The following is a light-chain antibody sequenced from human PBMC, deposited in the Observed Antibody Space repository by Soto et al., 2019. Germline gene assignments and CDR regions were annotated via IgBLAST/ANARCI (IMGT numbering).Light chain of an antibody. V-gene: IGKV3-20*01. Sequence: EIVLTQSPGTLSLSPGERATLSCSASQSVSSSSLAWYQQRPVQAPRLIXYGTSSRATGIPDRFSGSGSGTDFTLTISRLEPEDFAVYVCQRYGSSPMITFGQGTRLEIK. CDR3: QRYGSSPMIT. CDR2: GTS. J-gene: IGKJ5*01. CDR1: QSVSSSS.